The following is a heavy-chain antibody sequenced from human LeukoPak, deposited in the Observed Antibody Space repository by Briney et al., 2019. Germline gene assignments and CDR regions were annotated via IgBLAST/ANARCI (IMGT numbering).Heavy chain of an antibody. Sequence: PSETLSLTCTVSGGSISSGGYYWSWIRQHPGTGLEWIGYIYYSGSTYYNPSLKSRVTISVDTSKNQFSLKLSSVTAADTAVYYCARDLIPHGMDVWGKGTTVTVSS. D-gene: IGHD3-16*01. CDR3: ARDLIPHGMDV. J-gene: IGHJ6*04. CDR2: IYYSGST. V-gene: IGHV4-31*03. CDR1: GGSISSGGYY.